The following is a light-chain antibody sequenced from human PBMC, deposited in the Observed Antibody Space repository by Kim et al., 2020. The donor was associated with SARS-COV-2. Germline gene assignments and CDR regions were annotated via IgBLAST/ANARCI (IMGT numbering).Light chain of an antibody. Sequence: EIVLTQSPAPLSLSPGERATLSCRASQSVKSHLGWYQQKPGQAPRLLMYDVSNRATGIPARFSGSGFGTDFTLTISSLEPEDFAVYYCQQHSDWPHSRTFGGGTKVDIK. CDR2: DVS. CDR1: QSVKSH. J-gene: IGKJ4*01. CDR3: QQHSDWPHSRT. V-gene: IGKV3-11*01.